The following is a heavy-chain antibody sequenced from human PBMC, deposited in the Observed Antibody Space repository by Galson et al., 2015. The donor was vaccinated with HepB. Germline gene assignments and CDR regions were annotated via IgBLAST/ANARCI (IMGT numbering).Heavy chain of an antibody. V-gene: IGHV3-7*01. CDR3: ARVRRYYGSGSSFDY. D-gene: IGHD3-10*01. Sequence: SLRLSCAASGFTFSNYWMSWVRQAPGKGLERVANIKQAGSETYYADSVKGRFTISRDNANNSLYLQMNSLRAEDTAVYYCARVRRYYGSGSSFDYWGQGTLVTVSS. CDR2: IKQAGSET. CDR1: GFTFSNYW. J-gene: IGHJ4*02.